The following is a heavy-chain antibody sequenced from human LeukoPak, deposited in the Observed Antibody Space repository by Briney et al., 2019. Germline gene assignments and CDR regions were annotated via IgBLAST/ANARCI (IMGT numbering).Heavy chain of an antibody. CDR3: ARDGGVSGYDSDPAH. J-gene: IGHJ4*02. Sequence: GGSLRLSCAASGFTFSSYAMHWVRQAPGKGLGWVAVISYDGSNKYYADSVKGRFTISRDNSKNTLYLQMSSLRAEDTAVYYCARDGGVSGYDSDPAHWGQGTLVTVSS. D-gene: IGHD5-12*01. CDR1: GFTFSSYA. V-gene: IGHV3-30*04. CDR2: ISYDGSNK.